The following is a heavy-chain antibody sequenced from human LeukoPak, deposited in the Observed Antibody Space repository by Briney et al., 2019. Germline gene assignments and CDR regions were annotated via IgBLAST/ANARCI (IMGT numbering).Heavy chain of an antibody. V-gene: IGHV4-34*01. D-gene: IGHD3-3*01. CDR1: GGSVSGYY. J-gene: IGHJ4*02. CDR3: ARVPLRFLEPFDY. CDR2: ISHRGRT. Sequence: SETLSLTCAVYGGSVSGYYWSWIRQPPEKGLEWIGEISHRGRTHYTPSLQSRITMSVDTSKNQFALNLNSVTAADTAVYYCARVPLRFLEPFDYWGQGILVTVSS.